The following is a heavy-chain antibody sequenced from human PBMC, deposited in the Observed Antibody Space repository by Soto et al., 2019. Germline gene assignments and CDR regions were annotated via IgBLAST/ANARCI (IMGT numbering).Heavy chain of an antibody. D-gene: IGHD3-22*01. CDR1: GGSIRSYY. V-gene: IGHV4-59*01. CDR2: IYYSGST. J-gene: IGHJ4*02. CDR3: ARGDDSSGYYYHYFDY. Sequence: QVQLQESGPGLVKPSETLSLTCTVSGGSIRSYYWSWIRQPPGKGLEWIGYIYYSGSTNYNPSLKSRVTISVDTSKNQFSLKLSSVTAADTAVYYCARGDDSSGYYYHYFDYWGQGTLVTVSS.